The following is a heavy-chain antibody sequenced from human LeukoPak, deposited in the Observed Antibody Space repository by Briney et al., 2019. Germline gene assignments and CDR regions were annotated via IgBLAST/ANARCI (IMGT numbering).Heavy chain of an antibody. J-gene: IGHJ4*02. CDR3: AKDQSIAVTGTWDF. Sequence: PGTSLRLSCAASGFTFSSFGMHWVRHAPGKGLEWVALISYDGNTAYYADSVRGRFTVPRDNSKTTVYLRMNSLRPEDTAVYHCAKDQSIAVTGTWDFWGQGTLVTVSS. CDR1: GFTFSSFG. V-gene: IGHV3-30*18. CDR2: ISYDGNTA. D-gene: IGHD6-19*01.